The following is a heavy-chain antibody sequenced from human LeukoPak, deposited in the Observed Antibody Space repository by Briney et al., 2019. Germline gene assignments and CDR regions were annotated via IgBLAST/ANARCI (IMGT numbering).Heavy chain of an antibody. V-gene: IGHV4-61*01. CDR1: GGSVSSGSYY. J-gene: IGHJ4*02. CDR2: IYYSGST. Sequence: SETLSLTCTVSGGSVSSGSYYWSWIRQPPGKGLEWIGYIYYSGSTNYNPSLKSRVTISVDTSKNQFSLKLSSVTAADTAVYYCASSPSSTLYYFDYWGQGTLVTVSS. CDR3: ASSPSSTLYYFDY. D-gene: IGHD2-2*01.